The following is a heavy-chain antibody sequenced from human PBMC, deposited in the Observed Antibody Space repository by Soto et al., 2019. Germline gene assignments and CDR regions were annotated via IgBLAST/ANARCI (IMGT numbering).Heavy chain of an antibody. CDR3: AREWDNKSEHSSGWYDDF. Sequence: QVQLVQSGAEVKKPGASVKVSCKASGYTFSSYGISWVRQAPGQGLEWMGWISGYSGHTYYAQKFQGRVTMTTDTSTNTVYMELRSLRSDDTAVCYCAREWDNKSEHSSGWYDDFWGQGTLVTVSS. J-gene: IGHJ4*02. CDR2: ISGYSGHT. CDR1: GYTFSSYG. D-gene: IGHD6-19*01. V-gene: IGHV1-18*01.